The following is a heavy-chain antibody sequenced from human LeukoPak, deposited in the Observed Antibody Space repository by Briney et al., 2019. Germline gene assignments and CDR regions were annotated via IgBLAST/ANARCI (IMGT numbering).Heavy chain of an antibody. CDR3: ARKAVRIDAFDI. Sequence: PSETLSLTCTVSGGSISSSSYYWGWIRQPPGKGLEWIGSIYYSGSTYYNPSLKSRVTISVDTSKNQFSLKLSSVTPADTAVYYCARKAVRIDAFDIWGQGTMVIVSS. J-gene: IGHJ3*02. CDR1: GGSISSSSYY. V-gene: IGHV4-39*07. D-gene: IGHD6-19*01. CDR2: IYYSGST.